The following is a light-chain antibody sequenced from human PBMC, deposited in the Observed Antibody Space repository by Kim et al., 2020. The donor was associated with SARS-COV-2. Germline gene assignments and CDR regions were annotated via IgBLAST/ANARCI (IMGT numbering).Light chain of an antibody. CDR2: GAS. Sequence: EIVLTQSPGTLSLSPGERGTLSCRASQSVSSNHLAWYQQKPGQAPRLLIYGASSRATGIPDRFSGSGSGTDFTLTISRLEPEDFAVYHCQQYGISPRTFGQGTKVDIK. V-gene: IGKV3-20*01. J-gene: IGKJ1*01. CDR1: QSVSSNH. CDR3: QQYGISPRT.